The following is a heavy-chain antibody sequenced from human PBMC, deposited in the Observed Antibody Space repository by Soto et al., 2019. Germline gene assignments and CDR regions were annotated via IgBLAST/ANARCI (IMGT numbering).Heavy chain of an antibody. V-gene: IGHV1-69*02. CDR1: GGTFSSYT. Sequence: SVKVSCKASGGTFSSYTISWVRQAPGQGLEWMGRIIPILGIANYAQKFQGRVTITADKSTSTAYMELSSLRSEDTAVYYCARARYYYDSSGYLDYRGQGTLVTVSS. J-gene: IGHJ4*02. CDR3: ARARYYYDSSGYLDY. CDR2: IIPILGIA. D-gene: IGHD3-22*01.